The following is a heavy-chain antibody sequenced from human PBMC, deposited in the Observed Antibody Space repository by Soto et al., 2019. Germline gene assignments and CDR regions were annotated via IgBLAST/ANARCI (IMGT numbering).Heavy chain of an antibody. CDR2: INHSGST. CDR3: ARGPPGY. J-gene: IGHJ4*02. V-gene: IGHV4-34*01. Sequence: SDTLSLTCAVYGGSFSGYYWSWIRQPPGKGLEWIGEINHSGSTNYNPSLKSRVTISVDASKNQFSLKLSSVTAADTAVYYCARGPPGYWGQGTLVTVSS. CDR1: GGSFSGYY.